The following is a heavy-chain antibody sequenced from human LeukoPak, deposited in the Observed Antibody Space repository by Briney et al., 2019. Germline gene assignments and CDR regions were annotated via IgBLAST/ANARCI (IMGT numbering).Heavy chain of an antibody. D-gene: IGHD3-22*01. CDR3: ASGKDYYDSSGYYGY. Sequence: SETLSLTCAVYGGSFSGYYWSWNRQPPGKGLEWIGEINHSGSTNYNPSLKSRVTISVDTSKNQFSLKLSSVTAADTAVYYCASGKDYYDSSGYYGYWGQGTLVTVSS. CDR2: INHSGST. J-gene: IGHJ4*02. CDR1: GGSFSGYY. V-gene: IGHV4-34*01.